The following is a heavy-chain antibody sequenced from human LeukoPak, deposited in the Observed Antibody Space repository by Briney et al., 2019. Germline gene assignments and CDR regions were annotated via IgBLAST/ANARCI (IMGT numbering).Heavy chain of an antibody. CDR2: INHSGST. CDR1: GGSFSGYY. D-gene: IGHD6-13*01. J-gene: IGHJ5*02. V-gene: IGHV4-34*01. Sequence: KASETLSLTCAVYGGSFSGYYWSWIRQPPGKGLEWIGEINHSGSTNYNPSLKSRVTISLDTSKNQFSLKLSSVTAADTAVYYCARGIVAEGSTWGQGTLVTVSS. CDR3: ARGIVAEGST.